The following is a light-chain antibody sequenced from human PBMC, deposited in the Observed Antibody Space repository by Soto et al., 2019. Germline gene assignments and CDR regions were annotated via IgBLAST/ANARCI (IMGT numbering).Light chain of an antibody. V-gene: IGKV3-20*01. Sequence: EIVLTQSPSTLSVSPGERATLFCRASQSVSSSYLAWYQQKPGQAPRLLIYGASSRATGIPDRFSGSGSGADFTLTISRLEPEDFAVYYCQQYGSSPRTFGQGTKVEIK. CDR3: QQYGSSPRT. CDR2: GAS. J-gene: IGKJ1*01. CDR1: QSVSSSY.